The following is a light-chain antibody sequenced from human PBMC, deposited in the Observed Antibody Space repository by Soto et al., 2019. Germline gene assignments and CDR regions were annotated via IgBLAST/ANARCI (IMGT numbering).Light chain of an antibody. CDR1: QSVGDN. J-gene: IGKJ1*01. Sequence: DIVMTQSPATLSVAPGERVTFSCRASQSVGDNLAWYQRQPGQPPRLLIYGASTRATGIPARFSGSGSGTEFTLTISSLQSEDFAVYYCQQYNNWPPWTFGQGTRWIS. V-gene: IGKV3-15*01. CDR3: QQYNNWPPWT. CDR2: GAS.